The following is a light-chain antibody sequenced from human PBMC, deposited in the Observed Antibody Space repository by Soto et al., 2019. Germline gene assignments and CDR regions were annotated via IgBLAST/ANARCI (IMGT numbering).Light chain of an antibody. CDR2: DAS. Sequence: TIMTHSPGTLSVSLGERATGCCRASQSLRSSLAWYQQKPGQAPRLLIYDASTRATGIPARFSGSGSGTELTTTISGMPSEDFEVYYCNTYNNWNQKFGQGT. J-gene: IGKJ1*01. V-gene: IGKV3-15*01. CDR3: NTYNNWNQK. CDR1: QSLRSS.